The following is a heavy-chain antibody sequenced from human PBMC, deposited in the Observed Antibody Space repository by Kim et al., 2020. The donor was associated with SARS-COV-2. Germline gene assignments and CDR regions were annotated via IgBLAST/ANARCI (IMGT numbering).Heavy chain of an antibody. Sequence: STNYYPSLKSRVTISVDTSKNQFSLKLSSVTAADTAVYYCARSTLDWFDPWGQGTLVTVSS. D-gene: IGHD3-16*01. CDR2: ST. CDR3: ARSTLDWFDP. V-gene: IGHV4-59*01. J-gene: IGHJ5*02.